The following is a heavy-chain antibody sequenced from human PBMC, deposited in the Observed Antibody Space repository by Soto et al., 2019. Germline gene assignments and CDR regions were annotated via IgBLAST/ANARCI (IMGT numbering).Heavy chain of an antibody. V-gene: IGHV4-34*01. CDR2: INHSGST. CDR1: GGSFSGYY. J-gene: IGHJ5*02. D-gene: IGHD3-9*01. CDR3: TRANYVILTGPAGNLFDP. Sequence: SETLSLTCAVYGGSFSGYYWSWIRQPPGKGLEWIGEINHSGSTNYNPSLKSRVTISVDTSKNQFSLKLSSVTAADTAVYYCTRANYVILTGPAGNLFDPWXQGTLVTVYS.